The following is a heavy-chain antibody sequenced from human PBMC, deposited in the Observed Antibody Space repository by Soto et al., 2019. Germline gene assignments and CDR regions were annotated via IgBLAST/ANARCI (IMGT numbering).Heavy chain of an antibody. CDR2: ISYDGSNK. Sequence: QMQLVESGGGVVQPGRSLRLSCAASGFTFSSYAMHWVRQAPGKGLEWVAVISYDGSNKYYADSVKGRFTISRDNSKNTLYLQMNSLRAEDTAVYYCARGESIAVGWDYWGQGTLVTVSS. CDR3: ARGESIAVGWDY. J-gene: IGHJ4*02. V-gene: IGHV3-30-3*01. D-gene: IGHD6-19*01. CDR1: GFTFSSYA.